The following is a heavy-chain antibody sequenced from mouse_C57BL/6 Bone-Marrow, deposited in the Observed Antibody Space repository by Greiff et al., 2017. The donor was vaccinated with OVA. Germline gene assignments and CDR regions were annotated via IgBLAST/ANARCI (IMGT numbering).Heavy chain of an antibody. CDR2: ISSGGSYT. J-gene: IGHJ2*01. Sequence: EVKLMESGGDLVKPGGSLKLSCAASGFTFSSYGMSWVRQTPDKRLEWVATISSGGSYTYYPDSVKGRFTLSRDNAKNTLYLQMSSLKSEDTAMYYCARGNDGIDYWGQGTTLTVSS. V-gene: IGHV5-6*01. D-gene: IGHD2-12*01. CDR3: ARGNDGIDY. CDR1: GFTFSSYG.